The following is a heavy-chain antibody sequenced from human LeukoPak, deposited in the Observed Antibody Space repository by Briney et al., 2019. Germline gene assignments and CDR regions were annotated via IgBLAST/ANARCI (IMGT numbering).Heavy chain of an antibody. J-gene: IGHJ4*02. CDR1: GLTYSSIA. CDR2: ISDSDTVT. CDR3: AKGSYCFGY. V-gene: IGHV3-23*01. Sequence: PGESLTLLCAVSGLTYSSIAMMWLGPAPGKGREGVSSISDSDTVTYYADSVKGRFTISRDNSKKTLNLQMSSLRVEDTAVYYCAKGSYCFGYWGQGTLVTVSP. D-gene: IGHD2-15*01.